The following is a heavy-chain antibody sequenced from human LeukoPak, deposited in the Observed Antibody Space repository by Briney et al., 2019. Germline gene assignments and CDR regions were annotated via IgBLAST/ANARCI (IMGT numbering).Heavy chain of an antibody. D-gene: IGHD1-1*01. J-gene: IGHJ4*02. V-gene: IGHV3-30*18. CDR1: VFTFSRYG. Sequence: GGTLRLSCASSVFTFSRYGMHWVRQAPGKGLEGVVDISYEGSHKYYADSVKGRFTISRDNSKNTLYLQMNSLRAEDTAVYCCAKETPWNYVDYWGQGTLVTVSS. CDR2: ISYEGSHK. CDR3: AKETPWNYVDY.